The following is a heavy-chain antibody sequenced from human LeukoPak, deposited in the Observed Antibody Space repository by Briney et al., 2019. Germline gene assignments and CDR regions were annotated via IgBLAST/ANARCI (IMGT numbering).Heavy chain of an antibody. CDR2: ISAYNGNA. D-gene: IGHD7-27*01. V-gene: IGHV1-18*01. CDR3: AIFRTGDGAFDI. CDR1: GYTFTSYG. J-gene: IGHJ3*02. Sequence: ASVKVSCKASGYTFTSYGISWVRQAPGQGLEWMGWISAYNGNANYAQKLQGRVTMTTDTSTSTAYMELRSLRSEDTAVYYCAIFRTGDGAFDIWGQGTMVTVSS.